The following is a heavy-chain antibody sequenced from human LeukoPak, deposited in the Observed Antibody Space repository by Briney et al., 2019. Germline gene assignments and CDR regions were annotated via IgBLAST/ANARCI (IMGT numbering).Heavy chain of an antibody. J-gene: IGHJ4*02. V-gene: IGHV3-30*18. D-gene: IGHD2-2*01. CDR1: GFTFSSYG. Sequence: GRSLRLSCAASGFTFSSYGMHWVRQAPGKGLEWVAVISYDGSNKYYADSVKGRFTISRDNSKNTLYLQMNSLRAEDTAVYYCAKSLSSTRNYYFDYWGQGTLVTVSS. CDR2: ISYDGSNK. CDR3: AKSLSSTRNYYFDY.